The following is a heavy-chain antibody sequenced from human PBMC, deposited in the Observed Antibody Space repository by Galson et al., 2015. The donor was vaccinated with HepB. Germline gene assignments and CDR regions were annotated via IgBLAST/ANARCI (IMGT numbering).Heavy chain of an antibody. D-gene: IGHD2-15*01. CDR2: ISYDGSNK. CDR1: GFTFSSYA. J-gene: IGHJ4*02. V-gene: IGHV3-30-3*01. Sequence: SLRLSCAASGFTFSSYAMHWVRQAPGKGLEWVAVISYDGSNKYYADSVKGRFTISRDNSKNTLYLQMNSLRAEDTAANYCARDGSLVVVAATIDYWGQGTLVTVSS. CDR3: ARDGSLVVVAATIDY.